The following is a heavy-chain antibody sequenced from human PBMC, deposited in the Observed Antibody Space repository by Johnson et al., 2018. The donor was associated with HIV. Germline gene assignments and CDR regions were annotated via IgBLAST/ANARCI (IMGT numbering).Heavy chain of an antibody. CDR2: VSYDGSDK. Sequence: QVQLVESGGGVVQPGRSLRLSCVASGFTFRSYGMHWVRQAPGKGLEWVAFVSYDGSDKYYADSVKGRFTISRDNSKNTVWLQLNSLRAEDTGVYYCAKGEYFDSGGYYHVVMNGFDIWGQGTTVIVSS. V-gene: IGHV3-30*18. D-gene: IGHD3-22*01. CDR1: GFTFRSYG. CDR3: AKGEYFDSGGYYHVVMNGFDI. J-gene: IGHJ3*02.